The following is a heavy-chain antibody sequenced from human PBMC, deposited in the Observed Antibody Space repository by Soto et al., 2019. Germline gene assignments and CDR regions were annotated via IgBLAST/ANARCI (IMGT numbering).Heavy chain of an antibody. V-gene: IGHV3-72*01. CDR1: GFTLSDHY. J-gene: IGHJ4*02. D-gene: IGHD2-15*01. CDR3: VRGTNCSHQDCYSFDF. CDR2: TRNKANGYTT. Sequence: EVQLLESGGGLVQPGGSLRLSCATSGFTLSDHYMDWVRQAPGKGLEWVGRTRNKANGYTTQYAASVKGRFTISRDDSEDSLYLQMNSLKTEDTAVYYCVRGTNCSHQDCYSFDFWGQGTLVTVSS.